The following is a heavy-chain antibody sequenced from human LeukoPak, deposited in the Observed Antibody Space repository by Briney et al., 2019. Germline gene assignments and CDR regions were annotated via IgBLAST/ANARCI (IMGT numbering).Heavy chain of an antibody. Sequence: GGSLRLSCAASGFTFSNYWMSWVRQAPGKGLEWVANIKHDGTDKYYVDSVKGRFTISRDNAKNSLFLQMNSLRAEDTAVYYCARPRPGWSSVMPYCDYWGPGTLVTVSS. CDR1: GFTFSNYW. CDR2: IKHDGTDK. D-gene: IGHD3-16*01. CDR3: ARPRPGWSSVMPYCDY. V-gene: IGHV3-7*01. J-gene: IGHJ4*02.